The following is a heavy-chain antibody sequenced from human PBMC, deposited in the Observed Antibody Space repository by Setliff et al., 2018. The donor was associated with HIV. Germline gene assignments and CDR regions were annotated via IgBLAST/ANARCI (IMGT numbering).Heavy chain of an antibody. CDR3: ARVIVDFDSSGFYYFDS. CDR1: GYTFNSYG. V-gene: IGHV1-18*01. Sequence: GASVKVSCKTSGYTFNSYGISWVRQAPGQGLEWVGLNIAFNGKTNSAPKFQGRVIMTTDTSASTAHTELRSLRSDDTAIYYCARVIVDFDSSGFYYFDSWGQGTLVTSPQ. D-gene: IGHD3-22*01. J-gene: IGHJ4*02. CDR2: NIAFNGKT.